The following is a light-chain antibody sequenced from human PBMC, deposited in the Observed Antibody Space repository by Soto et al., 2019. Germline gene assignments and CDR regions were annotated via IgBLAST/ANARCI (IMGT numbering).Light chain of an antibody. CDR1: QSISSW. Sequence: DIQMTQSPSTLSATXXDGVTITCRASQSISSWLAWYQHKPGKAPKXXIYDASNLDSGVPSRFSGSGAGTEFTLAISSLQPEDFATYYCQQFKDYPITFGQGTRLEI. V-gene: IGKV1-5*01. CDR3: QQFKDYPIT. CDR2: DAS. J-gene: IGKJ5*01.